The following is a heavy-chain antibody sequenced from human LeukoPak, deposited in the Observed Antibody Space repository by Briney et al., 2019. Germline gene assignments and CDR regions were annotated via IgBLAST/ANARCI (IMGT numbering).Heavy chain of an antibody. J-gene: IGHJ4*02. CDR3: ARVMSYSSYWVLYYFDY. V-gene: IGHV4-34*01. CDR2: INHSGST. CDR1: GGSFSGYY. Sequence: SETLSLTCAVYGGSFSGYYWSWFRQPPGKGLEWIGEINHSGSTNYNPSLKSRVTISVDTSKNQFSLKLSSVTAADTAVYYCARVMSYSSYWVLYYFDYWGQGTLVTVSS. D-gene: IGHD1-26*01.